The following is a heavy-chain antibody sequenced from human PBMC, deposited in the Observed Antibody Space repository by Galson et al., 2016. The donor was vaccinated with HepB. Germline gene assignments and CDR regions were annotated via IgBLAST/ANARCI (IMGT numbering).Heavy chain of an antibody. CDR1: GFSFSSYG. J-gene: IGHJ4*02. CDR2: TSDDGTNK. CDR3: ANQAAAGDFDY. V-gene: IGHV3-30*18. Sequence: SLRLSCATSGFSFSSYGMHWVRQAPGKGREWVALTSDDGTNKYYSDSVRGRFTISRDNSKNTVYLQMNSLRVEDTAVYFCANQAAAGDFDYWGQGTLVTVSS. D-gene: IGHD6-13*01.